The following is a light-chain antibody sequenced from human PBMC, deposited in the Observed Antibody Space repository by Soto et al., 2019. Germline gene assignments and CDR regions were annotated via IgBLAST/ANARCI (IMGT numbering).Light chain of an antibody. V-gene: IGKV3-20*01. J-gene: IGKJ1*01. CDR1: QSVSSSY. Sequence: IVLTQSPGTLSLSPGERATLSCRASQSVSSSYLAWYQQKPGQAPRLLIYGASSRATGIPDRFSGSGSGTDFTLTISSLQPGDFATYYCQQYNAYSTFGQGTKVDIK. CDR3: QQYNAYST. CDR2: GAS.